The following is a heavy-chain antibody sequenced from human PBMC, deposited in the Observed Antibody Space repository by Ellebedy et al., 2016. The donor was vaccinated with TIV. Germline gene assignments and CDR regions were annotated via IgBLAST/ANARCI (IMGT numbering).Heavy chain of an antibody. CDR3: AKALDYGDGYGMNV. J-gene: IGHJ6*02. CDR1: GFTFSNYG. Sequence: GESLKISCAASGFTFSNYGMHWVRQAPGKGLEWVAGISYDGSNKNYADSVKGRFTISRDNSKNTLDLQMNSLRAEDTAVYSCAKALDYGDGYGMNVWGQGTTVTVSS. D-gene: IGHD4-17*01. V-gene: IGHV3-30*18. CDR2: ISYDGSNK.